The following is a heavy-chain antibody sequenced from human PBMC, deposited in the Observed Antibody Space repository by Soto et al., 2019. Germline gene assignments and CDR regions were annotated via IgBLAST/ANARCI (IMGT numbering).Heavy chain of an antibody. J-gene: IGHJ5*02. V-gene: IGHV4-30-4*01. CDR2: IYYSGST. CDR3: AREDYKYGSGSYYA. Sequence: SETLSLTCTVSGDSISSGDYYWTWIRQPPGKGLEWIGYIYYSGSTYYNPSLKSRVTISVDTSKNQFSLKLSSVTAADTAVYYCAREDYKYGSGSYYAWGQGTQVTVSS. D-gene: IGHD3-10*01. CDR1: GDSISSGDYY.